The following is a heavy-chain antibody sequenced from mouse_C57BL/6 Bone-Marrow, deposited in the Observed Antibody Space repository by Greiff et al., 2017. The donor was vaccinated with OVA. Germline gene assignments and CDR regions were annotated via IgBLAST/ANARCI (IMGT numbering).Heavy chain of an antibody. CDR1: GYTFTSYW. Sequence: QVQLQQPGAELVKPGASVKLSCKASGYTFTSYWMQWVKQRPGRGLEWIGGIDPYDSGTNYNQKFKSKATLTVDKSSSTAYMQLSSLTSEDSAVYYCARGAYYDYGGCAYGGQGTLVTVSA. CDR3: ARGAYYDYGGCAY. J-gene: IGHJ3*01. V-gene: IGHV1-50*01. CDR2: IDPYDSGT. D-gene: IGHD2-4*01.